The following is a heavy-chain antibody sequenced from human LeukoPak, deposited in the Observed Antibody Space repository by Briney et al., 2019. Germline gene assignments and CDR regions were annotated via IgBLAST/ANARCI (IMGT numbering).Heavy chain of an antibody. J-gene: IGHJ6*02. V-gene: IGHV4-59*01. Sequence: SETLSLTCTVSGGSISSYYWSWIRQPPGKGLEWIGYIYYSGSTNYNPSLKSRVTISVDTSKNQFSLKLSSVTAADTAVYYFANSGRGYYYYGMDVWGQGTTVTVSS. CDR1: GGSISSYY. D-gene: IGHD6-25*01. CDR3: ANSGRGYYYYGMDV. CDR2: IYYSGST.